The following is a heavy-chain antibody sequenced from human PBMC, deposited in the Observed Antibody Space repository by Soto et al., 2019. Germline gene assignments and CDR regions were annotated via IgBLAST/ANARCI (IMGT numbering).Heavy chain of an antibody. CDR2: IYPGDSDT. CDR1: VDSFAPPW. D-gene: IGHD1-26*01. CDR3: ARYSGSYLHYLDF. V-gene: IGHV5-51*01. J-gene: IGHJ4*02. Sequence: YSLNISCTGSVDSFAPPWLAWGRHMPEKGLEWIGTIYPGDSDTKYSPDFRGQVTISADTSVSTAYLQLRSLEATYSAIYYCARYSGSYLHYLDFWGQGTMVRVSS.